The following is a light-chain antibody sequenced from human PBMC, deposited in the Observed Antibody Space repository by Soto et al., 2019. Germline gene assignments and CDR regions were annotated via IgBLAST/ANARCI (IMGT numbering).Light chain of an antibody. Sequence: QSVLTQPASVSGSPGQSITISCTGTSSDVGAYNYVSWYQQHPGKAPKLMIYDVTNRPSGVSNRFSGSKSGNTASLTISGLQAEDEADYYCSSYTTSHTVVFGGGTKLTVL. CDR1: SSDVGAYNY. CDR2: DVT. V-gene: IGLV2-14*01. J-gene: IGLJ2*01. CDR3: SSYTTSHTVV.